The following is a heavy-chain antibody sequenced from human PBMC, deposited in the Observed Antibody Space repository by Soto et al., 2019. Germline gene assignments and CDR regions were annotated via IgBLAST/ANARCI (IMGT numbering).Heavy chain of an antibody. J-gene: IGHJ3*02. CDR3: ARAVHSNYGGRFVFDI. Sequence: EVQLVESGGGLVQPGGSLRLSCAASGCSFSNYWMSWVRQAPGKGLEWVANINQDASEKYYVDAVKGLFTISRDNDKNSLYRQMNSLSAEDTAVYYCARAVHSNYGGRFVFDIWGQGTLVTVSS. V-gene: IGHV3-7*01. D-gene: IGHD4-4*01. CDR2: INQDASEK. CDR1: GCSFSNYW.